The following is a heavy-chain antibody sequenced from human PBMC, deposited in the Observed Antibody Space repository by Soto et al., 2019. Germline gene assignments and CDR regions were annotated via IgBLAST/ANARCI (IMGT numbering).Heavy chain of an antibody. Sequence: ASVKVSCTASGYTFTGYYLHWVRQAPGQGLEWMGWINPNNGDTNYAQNFQGRVTMTRDTSISTAYMELSGLRSDDTAVYYCARVHTYYYYSGSFDYWGQGTLVTVSS. V-gene: IGHV1-2*02. J-gene: IGHJ4*02. CDR2: INPNNGDT. CDR3: ARVHTYYYYSGSFDY. D-gene: IGHD2-15*01. CDR1: GYTFTGYY.